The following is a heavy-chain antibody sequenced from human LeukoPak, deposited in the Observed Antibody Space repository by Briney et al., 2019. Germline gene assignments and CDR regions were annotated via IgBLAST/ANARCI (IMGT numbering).Heavy chain of an antibody. CDR3: VRWTDGCCLDS. CDR2: TCYRSQWYT. V-gene: IGHV6-1*01. Sequence: SQTLSLTCAISGDTLSRYSGSWDWIRQSPSRGLEWLGRTCYRSQWYTDHATSVKSRITINADTSENHFSLQLNSVTPEDTAVYYCVRWTDGCCLDSWGQGTLVTVSS. CDR1: GDTLSRYSGS. D-gene: IGHD3/OR15-3a*01. J-gene: IGHJ4*02.